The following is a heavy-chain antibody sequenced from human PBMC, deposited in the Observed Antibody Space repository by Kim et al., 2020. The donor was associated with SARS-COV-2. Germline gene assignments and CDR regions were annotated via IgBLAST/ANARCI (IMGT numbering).Heavy chain of an antibody. CDR3: ARDNLIYSSGWYVYDP. Sequence: SVKGRFTISRDNAKNSLYLQMNSLRDEDTAVYYCARDNLIYSSGWYVYDPWGQGTLVTVSS. J-gene: IGHJ5*02. D-gene: IGHD6-19*01. V-gene: IGHV3-48*02.